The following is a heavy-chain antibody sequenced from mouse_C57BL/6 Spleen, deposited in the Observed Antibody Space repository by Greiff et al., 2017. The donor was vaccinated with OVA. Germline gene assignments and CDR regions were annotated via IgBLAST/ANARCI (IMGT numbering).Heavy chain of an antibody. CDR2: INPSTGGT. D-gene: IGHD2-2*01. V-gene: IGHV1-42*01. Sequence: VQLKESGPELVKPGASVKISCKASGYSFTGYYMNWVKQSPEKSLEWIGEINPSTGGTTYNQKFKAKATLTVDKSSSTAYMQLKSLTSEDSAVYYCARAGGYDEGAMDDWGQGTSVTVSS. J-gene: IGHJ4*01. CDR3: ARAGGYDEGAMDD. CDR1: GYSFTGYY.